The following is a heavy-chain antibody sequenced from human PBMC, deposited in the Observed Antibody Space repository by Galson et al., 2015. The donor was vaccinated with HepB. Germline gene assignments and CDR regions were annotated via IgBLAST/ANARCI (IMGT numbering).Heavy chain of an antibody. CDR3: ARASTQYYYGSGSYSTPDGMDV. V-gene: IGHV1-46*01. D-gene: IGHD3-10*01. J-gene: IGHJ6*02. Sequence: SVKVSCKASGYTFTSYYMHWVRQAPGQGLEWMGIINPSGGSTSYAQKFQGRVTMTRDTSTSTVYMELSSLRSEDTAVYYCARASTQYYYGSGSYSTPDGMDVWGQGTTVTVSS. CDR1: GYTFTSYY. CDR2: INPSGGST.